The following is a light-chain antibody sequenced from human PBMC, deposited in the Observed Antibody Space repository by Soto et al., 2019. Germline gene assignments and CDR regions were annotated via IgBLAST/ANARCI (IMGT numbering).Light chain of an antibody. CDR1: SSDVGGYNY. Sequence: QSALTQPASVSGSPGQSITISCTGSSSDVGGYNYVSWYQQHPGKAPKLMIYEVSNRPSGISNRFSGSKSGNTASLTLSGLQAEDEADYYCSSYTRSSPLVFGGGTKVTVI. J-gene: IGLJ2*01. CDR2: EVS. V-gene: IGLV2-14*01. CDR3: SSYTRSSPLV.